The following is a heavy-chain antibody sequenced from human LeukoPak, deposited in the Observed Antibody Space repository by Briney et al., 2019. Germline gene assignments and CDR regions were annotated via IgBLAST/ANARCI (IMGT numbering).Heavy chain of an antibody. V-gene: IGHV4-39*01. CDR2: IYYSGST. J-gene: IGHJ4*02. CDR1: GCSVNSSSYY. Sequence: SETLSLTCTVSGCSVNSSSYYWGWLRQPPGKGLEWIGSIYYSGSTYYNPSLKSRVTISVDTSKNQFSLKLSSVTAADTAVYYCARHDDSYGDYWGQGTLVTVSS. CDR3: ARHDDSYGDY. D-gene: IGHD5-18*01.